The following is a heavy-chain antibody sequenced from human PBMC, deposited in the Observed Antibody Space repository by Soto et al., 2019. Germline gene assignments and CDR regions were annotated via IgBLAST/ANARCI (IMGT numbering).Heavy chain of an antibody. Sequence: SETLSLTCAVYGGSFSGYYWSWIRQPPGKGLEWIGEINHSGSTNYNPSLKSRVTISVDTSKNQFSLKLSSVTAADTAVYYCARGLGITIFGVVRHRWFDPWGQGTLVTVSS. J-gene: IGHJ5*02. CDR2: INHSGST. CDR1: GGSFSGYY. D-gene: IGHD3-3*01. V-gene: IGHV4-34*01. CDR3: ARGLGITIFGVVRHRWFDP.